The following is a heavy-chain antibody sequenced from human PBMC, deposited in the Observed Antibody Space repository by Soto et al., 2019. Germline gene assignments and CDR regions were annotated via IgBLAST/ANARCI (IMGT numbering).Heavy chain of an antibody. D-gene: IGHD2-2*01. Sequence: PGWSLRLSCASSVFTFNSYAMNWVRQAPGKGLAWVSAIGTDGNTYYANSVKGRFTISRDNSRTTLYLQMNSLRVEDTALYYCVRKYPGTRPFDYWGQGTLVTVSS. J-gene: IGHJ4*01. CDR1: VFTFNSYA. CDR2: IGTDGNT. V-gene: IGHV3-23*01. CDR3: VRKYPGTRPFDY.